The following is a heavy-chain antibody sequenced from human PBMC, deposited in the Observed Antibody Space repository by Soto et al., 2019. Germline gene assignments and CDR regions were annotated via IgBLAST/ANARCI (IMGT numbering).Heavy chain of an antibody. CDR3: AGAYCSGGSCYYDAFDI. J-gene: IGHJ3*02. Sequence: QVQLVQSGAEVKKPGSSVKVSCKASGGTFSSYAISWVRQAPGQGLEWMGGIIPIFGTANYAQKFQGRVTITAEESTSTAYMELSSLRSEDTAVYYCAGAYCSGGSCYYDAFDIWGQGTMVTVSS. CDR1: GGTFSSYA. V-gene: IGHV1-69*01. CDR2: IIPIFGTA. D-gene: IGHD2-15*01.